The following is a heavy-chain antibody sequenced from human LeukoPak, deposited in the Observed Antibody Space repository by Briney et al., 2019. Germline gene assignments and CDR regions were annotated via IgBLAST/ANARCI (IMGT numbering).Heavy chain of an antibody. J-gene: IGHJ4*02. CDR3: ARAHDILTGFERGNFDY. V-gene: IGHV4-59*01. D-gene: IGHD3-9*01. Sequence: PSETLSLTCTVSGGSISSYYWSWIRQPPGKGLEWIGYIYYSGSTNYNPSLKSRVTISVDTSKNQFSLKLSSVTAADTAVYYRARAHDILTGFERGNFDYWGQGTLVTVSS. CDR1: GGSISSYY. CDR2: IYYSGST.